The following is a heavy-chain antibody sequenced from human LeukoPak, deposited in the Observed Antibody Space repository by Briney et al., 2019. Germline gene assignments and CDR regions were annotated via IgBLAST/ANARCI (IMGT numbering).Heavy chain of an antibody. J-gene: IGHJ2*01. V-gene: IGHV3-21*01. Sequence: GGSLRLSCAASGFTFSSYSMIWVRQAPGEGLEWASSISSSSSYIYYADSVKDRFTISRDNAKNSLYLQMNSLRAEDTAVYYCARDPGTDSSGYTWYFDLWGRGTLVTVCS. CDR1: GFTFSSYS. D-gene: IGHD3-22*01. CDR3: ARDPGTDSSGYTWYFDL. CDR2: ISSSSSYI.